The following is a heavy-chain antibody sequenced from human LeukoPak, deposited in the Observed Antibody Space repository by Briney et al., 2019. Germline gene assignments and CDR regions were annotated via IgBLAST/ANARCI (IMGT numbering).Heavy chain of an antibody. CDR3: TTDEEGLLWFGEPDY. Sequence: PGGSLRLSCAASGFTFSNDWMSWVRQAPGKGLEWVGRIKSKSDGGTRDYAAPVKGRFTISRDDSKNTLYLQMNSLKTEDTAVYYCTTDEEGLLWFGEPDYWGQGTLVTVSS. J-gene: IGHJ4*02. D-gene: IGHD3-10*01. CDR1: GFTFSNDW. V-gene: IGHV3-15*01. CDR2: IKSKSDGGTR.